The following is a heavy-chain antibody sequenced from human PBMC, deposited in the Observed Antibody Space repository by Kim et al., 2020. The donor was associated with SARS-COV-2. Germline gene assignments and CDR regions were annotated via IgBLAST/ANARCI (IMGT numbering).Heavy chain of an antibody. D-gene: IGHD3-16*02. V-gene: IGHV4-39*01. J-gene: IGHJ4*02. CDR2: IYYSGST. CDR1: GGSISSSSYY. CDR3: ARGVNIVCIDY. Sequence: SETLSLTCTVSGGSISSSSYYWGWIRQPPGKGLEWIGSIYYSGSTYYNPSLKSRVTISVDTSKNQFSLKLSSVTAADTAVYYCARGVNIVCIDYWGQGTLVTVSS.